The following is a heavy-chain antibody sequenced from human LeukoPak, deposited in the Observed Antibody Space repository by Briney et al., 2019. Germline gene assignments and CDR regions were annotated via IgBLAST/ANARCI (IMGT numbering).Heavy chain of an antibody. CDR3: TRGVTMVRGVISLFDY. J-gene: IGHJ4*02. V-gene: IGHV3-49*03. CDR2: IRSKAYGGTT. CDR1: GFTFGDYA. Sequence: GGSLRLSCTASGFTFGDYAMSWFRQAPGKGLEWVGFIRSKAYGGTTEYAASVKGRFTISRDDSKSIAYLQMNSLKTEDTAVYFCTRGVTMVRGVISLFDYWGQGTLVTVSS. D-gene: IGHD3-10*01.